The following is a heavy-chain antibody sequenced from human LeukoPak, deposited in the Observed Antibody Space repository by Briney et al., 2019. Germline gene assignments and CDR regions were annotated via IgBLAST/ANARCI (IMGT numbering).Heavy chain of an antibody. Sequence: GGSLRLSCAASGFTFSSYGMHWVRQAPGKGLEWVAVIWYDGSNKYYADSVKGRFTISRDNSKNTLYLQMNSLRAEDTAVYYCARVLVSRPCYDYVWGSYRYLSNWFDPWGQGTLVTVSS. CDR3: ARVLVSRPCYDYVWGSYRYLSNWFDP. CDR2: IWYDGSNK. D-gene: IGHD3-16*02. CDR1: GFTFSSYG. J-gene: IGHJ5*02. V-gene: IGHV3-33*01.